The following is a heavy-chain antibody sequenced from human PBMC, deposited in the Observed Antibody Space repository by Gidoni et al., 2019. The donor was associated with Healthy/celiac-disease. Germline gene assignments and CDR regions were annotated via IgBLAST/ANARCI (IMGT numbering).Heavy chain of an antibody. J-gene: IGHJ5*02. CDR2: IYYSGST. V-gene: IGHV4-31*03. CDR3: ARANVGEASGYGGAGFDP. CDR1: GGSISSGGYY. Sequence: QVQLQESGPGLVKPSQTLSLTCTVSGGSISSGGYYWSWIRQHPGKDLEWIGYIYYSGSTYYNPSLKSRVTISVDTSKNQFSLKLSSVTAADTAVYYCARANVGEASGYGGAGFDPWGQGTLVTVSS. D-gene: IGHD5-12*01.